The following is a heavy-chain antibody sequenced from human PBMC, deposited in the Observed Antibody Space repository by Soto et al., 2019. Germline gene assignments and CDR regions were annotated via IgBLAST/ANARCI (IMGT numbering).Heavy chain of an antibody. D-gene: IGHD6-13*01. CDR3: ARHANSSGRYELAAFNI. Sequence: SETLSLTCTVSGGSISSSSYYWGWIRQPPGKGLEWIGSIYYSGSTYYNPSLKSRVTISVNTSKNQFSLKLSSVTAADTAVYYCARHANSSGRYELAAFNIRGQGTMVTASS. CDR2: IYYSGST. V-gene: IGHV4-39*01. J-gene: IGHJ3*02. CDR1: GGSISSSSYY.